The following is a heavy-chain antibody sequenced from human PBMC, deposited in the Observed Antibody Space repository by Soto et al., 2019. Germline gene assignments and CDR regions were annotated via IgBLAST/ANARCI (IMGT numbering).Heavy chain of an antibody. J-gene: IGHJ3*02. Sequence: SETLSLTCAVYGGSFSGYYWSWIRQPPGKGLEWIGEINHSGSTNYNPSLKSRVTISVDTSKNQFSLKLSSVTAADTAVYHCASFGYLYAFDIWGQGTMVTVSS. CDR1: GGSFSGYY. CDR2: INHSGST. V-gene: IGHV4-34*01. CDR3: ASFGYLYAFDI. D-gene: IGHD2-2*03.